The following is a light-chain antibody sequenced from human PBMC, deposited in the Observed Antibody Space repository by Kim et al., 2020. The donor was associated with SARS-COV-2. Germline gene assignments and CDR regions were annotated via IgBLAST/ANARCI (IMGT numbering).Light chain of an antibody. CDR2: GKN. J-gene: IGLJ2*01. Sequence: SSELTQDPAVSVALGQTVRITCQGDSLRSYYATWYQQKPRQAPILVIYGKNNRPSGIPDRFSGSSSGNTASLTITGTQAGDEADYYCNSRDSNDNVVFGGGTKLTV. CDR1: SLRSYY. V-gene: IGLV3-19*01. CDR3: NSRDSNDNVV.